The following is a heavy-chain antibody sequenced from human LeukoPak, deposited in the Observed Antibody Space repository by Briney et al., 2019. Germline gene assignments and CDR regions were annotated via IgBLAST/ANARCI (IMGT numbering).Heavy chain of an antibody. Sequence: SETLCLTCTVSGGSISSYYWSWIRQPPGKGLERIGYIYYSGSTNYNPSLKSRVTISVDTSKNQFSLKLSSVTAADTAVYYCARNGARYYYGMDVWGQGTTVTVSS. CDR1: GGSISSYY. V-gene: IGHV4-59*01. CDR3: ARNGARYYYGMDV. CDR2: IYYSGST. D-gene: IGHD2-8*01. J-gene: IGHJ6*02.